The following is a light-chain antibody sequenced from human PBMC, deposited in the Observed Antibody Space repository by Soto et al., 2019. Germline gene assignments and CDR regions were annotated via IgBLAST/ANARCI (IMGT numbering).Light chain of an antibody. J-gene: IGKJ1*01. CDR3: QQSYNTPT. CDR1: QSIDSY. Sequence: IPMTQSPSSLSASVGDRVTITCRASQSIDSYLNWYLQKPGKAPKLLIYAASSLQTGVPSRFSGSGSGTDFTLTISSLQPEDFATYYCQQSYNTPTFGQGTKVQIK. V-gene: IGKV1-39*01. CDR2: AAS.